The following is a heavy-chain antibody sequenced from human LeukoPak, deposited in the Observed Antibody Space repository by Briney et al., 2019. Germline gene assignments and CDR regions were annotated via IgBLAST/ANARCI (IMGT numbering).Heavy chain of an antibody. CDR2: IGGRDDRT. CDR3: AKDPNPFYDFWSGYK. CDR1: GFTFAGHT. Sequence: GGSLRLSCAASGFTFAGHTMTWRRQAPGKGLEWVSIIGGRDDRTYYADSVEGRFTISRDNSKNILYLQMSSLRAEDTAVYYCAKDPNPFYDFWSGYKWGQGTLVTVSS. J-gene: IGHJ4*02. D-gene: IGHD3-3*01. V-gene: IGHV3-23*01.